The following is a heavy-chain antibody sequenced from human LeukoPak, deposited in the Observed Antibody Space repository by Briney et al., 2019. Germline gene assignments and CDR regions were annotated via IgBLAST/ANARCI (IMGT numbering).Heavy chain of an antibody. CDR3: RVQGYGSSSNQNFDY. CDR1: GYTFTGYY. D-gene: IGHD6-6*01. CDR2: INPNSGGT. V-gene: IGHV1-2*06. Sequence: GASVKVSCKASGYTFTGYYMHWVRQAPGQGLEWMGRINPNSGGTNYAQKFQGRVTMTRDTSISTAYMELSRLRSDDTAVYYCRVQGYGSSSNQNFDYWGQGTLVTVSS. J-gene: IGHJ4*02.